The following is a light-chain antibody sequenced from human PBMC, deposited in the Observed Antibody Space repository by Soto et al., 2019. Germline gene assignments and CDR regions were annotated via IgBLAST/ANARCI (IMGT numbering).Light chain of an antibody. Sequence: EIVLTQSPATLSLSPGEIATLSCRASQSVRGYLAWYQQKLGQAPRLLISDAYNRAAGVPARFSGSGSGADFTLTISSLEPEDVAVYYCQQRSAWPLTFGGGTKVEIK. CDR3: QQRSAWPLT. V-gene: IGKV3-11*01. CDR2: DAY. CDR1: QSVRGY. J-gene: IGKJ4*01.